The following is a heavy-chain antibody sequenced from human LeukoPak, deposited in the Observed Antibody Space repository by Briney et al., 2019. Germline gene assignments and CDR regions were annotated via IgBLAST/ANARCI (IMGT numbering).Heavy chain of an antibody. V-gene: IGHV2-70*11. CDR2: IDWDDDQ. CDR1: GFSLSTHAMC. J-gene: IGHJ4*02. CDR3: ARIRVAGRRYYFDY. D-gene: IGHD6-19*01. Sequence: QTLTLTCTFSGFSLSTHAMCVSWIRQPPGKALEWLARIDWDDDQYYSTSLKTRLTISKDTSKNQVVLTMTNMDPVDTATYYCARIRVAGRRYYFDYWGQGTLVTVSS.